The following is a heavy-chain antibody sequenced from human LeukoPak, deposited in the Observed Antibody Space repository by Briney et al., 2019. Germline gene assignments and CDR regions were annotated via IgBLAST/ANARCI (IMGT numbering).Heavy chain of an antibody. J-gene: IGHJ5*02. V-gene: IGHV4-39*01. CDR3: ARHPYNWRNDGKRVLNWFDP. D-gene: IGHD1-20*01. CDR2: IYYSGST. CDR1: GGSISSSSYY. Sequence: SETLSLTCTVSGGSISSSSYYWGWIRQPPGKGLEWIGSIYYSGSTYYNPSLKSRVTISVDTSKNQFSLKLSSVTAADTAMYYCARHPYNWRNDGKRVLNWFDPWGQGTLVTVSS.